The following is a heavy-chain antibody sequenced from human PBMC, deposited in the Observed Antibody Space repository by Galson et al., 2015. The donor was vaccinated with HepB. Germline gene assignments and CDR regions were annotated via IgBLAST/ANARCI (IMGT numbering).Heavy chain of an antibody. CDR1: GYTFTSYY. J-gene: IGHJ4*02. D-gene: IGHD3-10*01. CDR2: INPSGGST. V-gene: IGHV1-46*01. CDR3: ARWGELWFGEGAFDY. Sequence: SVKVSCKASGYTFTSYYMHWVRQAPGQGLEWMGIINPSGGSTSYAQKFQGRVTMTRDTSTSTVYMGLSRLRSEDTAVYYCARWGELWFGEGAFDYWGQGTLVTVSS.